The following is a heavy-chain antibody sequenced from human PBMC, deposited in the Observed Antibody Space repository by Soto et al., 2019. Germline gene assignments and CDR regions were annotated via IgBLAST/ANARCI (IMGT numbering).Heavy chain of an antibody. CDR1: GGSISSGGYS. CDR2: IHYSGST. V-gene: IGHV4-61*08. CDR3: ARGGWSLDY. Sequence: PSETLSLTCAVSGGSISSGGYSWSWIRQPPGKGLEWIGYIHYSGSTDYNPSLKSRLTIAVDTSKNQFSLKVRSVTAADTAVYYCARGGWSLDYWGQGTLVTVSS. J-gene: IGHJ4*02. D-gene: IGHD2-15*01.